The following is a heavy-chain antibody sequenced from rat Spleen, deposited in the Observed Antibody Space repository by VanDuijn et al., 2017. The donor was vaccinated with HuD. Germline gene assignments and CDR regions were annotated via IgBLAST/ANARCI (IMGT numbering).Heavy chain of an antibody. D-gene: IGHD1-5*01. V-gene: IGHV3-1*01. J-gene: IGHJ2*01. CDR2: ISYSGST. CDR1: GYSITSNY. Sequence: EVQLQESGPGLVKPSQSLSLTCSVTGYSITSNYWGWIRKFPGNKMEWMGYISYSGSTSYNPSLKSRISITRDTTTEDTATYYCARHRYNYGKDYFDYWGQGVMVTVSS. CDR3: DY.